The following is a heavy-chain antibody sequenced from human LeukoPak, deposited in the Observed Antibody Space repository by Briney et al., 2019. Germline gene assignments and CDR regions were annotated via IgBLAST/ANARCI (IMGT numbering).Heavy chain of an antibody. CDR2: VYYSGST. CDR1: GGSVSSASYY. V-gene: IGHV4-61*01. D-gene: IGHD1-1*01. Sequence: PSETLSLTCTVSGGSVSSASYYWSWIRQPPGKGLEWIGYVYYSGSTNYNPSLKSRVTISVDTSKNQFSLKLTSVTAADTAVYYCARDCDWNDVDYHYGLDVWGQGTTVTVSS. CDR3: ARDCDWNDVDYHYGLDV. J-gene: IGHJ6*02.